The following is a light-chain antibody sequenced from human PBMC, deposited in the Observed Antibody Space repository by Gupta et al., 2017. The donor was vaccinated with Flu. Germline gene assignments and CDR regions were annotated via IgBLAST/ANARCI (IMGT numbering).Light chain of an antibody. CDR1: RSVLYNSNNKNY. CDR3: QQYYATASWT. CDR2: WAS. V-gene: IGKV4-1*01. Sequence: VMTQSPDSLAVSLGERATINCRSSRSVLYNSNNKNYLAWYQQKPGQPPKLLIYWASTRESGVPDRFSGSGSGTDFTLTISSLQAEDVAVYYCQQYYATASWTFGQGTKVEIK. J-gene: IGKJ1*01.